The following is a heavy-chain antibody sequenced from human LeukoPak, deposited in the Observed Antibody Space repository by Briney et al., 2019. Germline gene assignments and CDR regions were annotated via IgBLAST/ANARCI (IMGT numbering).Heavy chain of an antibody. CDR3: ARAGSGYDLSIGGFDY. CDR1: GFTVSSNY. D-gene: IGHD5-12*01. J-gene: IGHJ4*02. Sequence: GRSLRLSCAASGFTVSSNYMSWVRQAPGKGLEWVSVIYSGGSTYYADSVKGRFTISRDNSKNTLYLQMNSLRAEDTAVYYCARAGSGYDLSIGGFDYWGQGTLVTVSS. V-gene: IGHV3-53*01. CDR2: IYSGGST.